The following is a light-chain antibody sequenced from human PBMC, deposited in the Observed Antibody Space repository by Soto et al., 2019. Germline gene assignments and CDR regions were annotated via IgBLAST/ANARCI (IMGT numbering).Light chain of an antibody. CDR3: HQCKSYPYT. Sequence: IQLTQSPSSLSASVGDIVTITCRASQAISNYLAWYQQRPGKASNIVIYAASTLQRGVPSRFRRSGSGTDFTLTISSLQPEDFASYFCHQCKSYPYTFGQGPKREMK. CDR2: AAS. J-gene: IGKJ2*01. CDR1: QAISNY. V-gene: IGKV1-9*01.